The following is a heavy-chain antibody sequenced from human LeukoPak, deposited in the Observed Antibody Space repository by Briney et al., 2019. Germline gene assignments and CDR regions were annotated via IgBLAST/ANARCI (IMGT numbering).Heavy chain of an antibody. J-gene: IGHJ6*03. CDR2: ITTSSTYT. CDR3: AKGSHCSSTSCYYYYMDV. D-gene: IGHD2-2*01. CDR1: GFSFSSYN. Sequence: GGSLRLSCEASGFSFSSYNMDWVRQTPGKGLEWISSITTSSTYTFYADSVKGRFTISRDNARNSLYLQMNSLRAEDTAVYYCAKGSHCSSTSCYYYYMDVWGKGTTVTISS. V-gene: IGHV3-21*04.